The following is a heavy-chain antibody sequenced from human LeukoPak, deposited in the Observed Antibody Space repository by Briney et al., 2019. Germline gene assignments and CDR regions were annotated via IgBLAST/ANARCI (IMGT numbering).Heavy chain of an antibody. Sequence: PGGSLRLSCAASGFTFSSYWMSWVRQAPGKGLEWVANIKQDGSEKYYVDSVKGRFTISRDNAKNSLYLQMNSLRAEDTAVYYCAREVHHQVLLWFGELYNWFDPWGQGTLVTVSS. CDR3: AREVHHQVLLWFGELYNWFDP. D-gene: IGHD3-10*01. CDR1: GFTFSSYW. CDR2: IKQDGSEK. V-gene: IGHV3-7*01. J-gene: IGHJ5*02.